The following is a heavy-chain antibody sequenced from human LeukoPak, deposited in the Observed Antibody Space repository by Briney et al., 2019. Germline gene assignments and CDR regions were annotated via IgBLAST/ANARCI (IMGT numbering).Heavy chain of an antibody. CDR2: ISHSGGT. V-gene: IGHV4-59*12. CDR3: ASQPTGRYFDWLLYTPALFDY. CDR1: GGSISSYY. J-gene: IGHJ4*02. Sequence: PSETLSLTCTVSGGSISSYYWSWIRQPPGKGLEWIGYISHSGGTNYNPSLKSRVTISVDTSKNQFSLKLSSVTAADTAVYYCASQPTGRYFDWLLYTPALFDYWGQGTLVTVSS. D-gene: IGHD3-9*01.